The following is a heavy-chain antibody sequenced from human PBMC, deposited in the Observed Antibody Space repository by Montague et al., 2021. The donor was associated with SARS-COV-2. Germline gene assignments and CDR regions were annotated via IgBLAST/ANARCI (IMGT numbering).Heavy chain of an antibody. Sequence: SETLSLTCTVSGGSISSSSYYWGWIRQPPGKGLEWIGSIYYTGSPYYXPSLKSRVTISVDTSKNQFSLNLSSVTAADTAVYYCARRARWNIVVVVGDRHAFDIWGQGTMVTASS. CDR1: GGSISSSSYY. CDR2: IYYTGSP. CDR3: ARRARWNIVVVVGDRHAFDI. J-gene: IGHJ3*02. D-gene: IGHD2-15*01. V-gene: IGHV4-39*01.